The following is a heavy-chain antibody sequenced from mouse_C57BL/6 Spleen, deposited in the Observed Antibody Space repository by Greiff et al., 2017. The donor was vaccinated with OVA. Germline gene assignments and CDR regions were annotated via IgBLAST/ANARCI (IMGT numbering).Heavy chain of an antibody. CDR3: TTRDLDY. J-gene: IGHJ4*01. CDR2: IDPENGDT. CDR1: GFNIKDDY. Sequence: DVQLQESGAELVRPGASVKLSCTASGFNIKDDYMHWVKQMPEQGLEWIGWIDPENGDTEYASKFQGKATITADTSSNTAYLQLSSLTSEDTAVYYCTTRDLDYWGQGTSVTVSS. V-gene: IGHV14-4*01.